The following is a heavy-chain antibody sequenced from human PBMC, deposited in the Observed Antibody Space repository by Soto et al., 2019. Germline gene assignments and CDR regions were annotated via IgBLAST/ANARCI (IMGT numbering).Heavy chain of an antibody. J-gene: IGHJ5*02. V-gene: IGHV1-3*01. CDR3: ASPRYLGYCSGGSCYGWFDP. CDR1: GYTFTSYA. Sequence: ASVKVSCKASGYTFTSYAMHWVRQAPGQRLEWMGWINAGNGNTKYSQKFRGRVTITRDTSASTAYMELSSLRSEDTAVYYCASPRYLGYCSGGSCYGWFDPWGQGTLVTVSS. CDR2: INAGNGNT. D-gene: IGHD2-15*01.